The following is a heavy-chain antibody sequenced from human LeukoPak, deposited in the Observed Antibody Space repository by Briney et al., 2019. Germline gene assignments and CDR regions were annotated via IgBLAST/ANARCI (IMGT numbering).Heavy chain of an antibody. J-gene: IGHJ4*02. V-gene: IGHV3-7*03. CDR3: ARSGYYYVLYFDY. CDR1: GFTFSSYW. D-gene: IGHD3-22*01. Sequence: PGGSLRLSCAASGFTFSSYWMSWVRQAPGKGLEWVANIKQDGSEKYYVDSVKGRFTISRDNSKNTLYLQMNSLRAEDTAVYYCARSGYYYVLYFDYWGQGTLVTVSS. CDR2: IKQDGSEK.